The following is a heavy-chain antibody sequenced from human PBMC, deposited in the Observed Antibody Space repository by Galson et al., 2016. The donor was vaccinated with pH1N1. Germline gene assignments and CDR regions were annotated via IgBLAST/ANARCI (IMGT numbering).Heavy chain of an antibody. CDR2: IYYIGST. D-gene: IGHD3-22*01. CDR3: ARNPWDSSGLNYFDS. Sequence: TLSLTCSVSGASVRSGGQYWTWIRQVPGKGLEWIGFIYYIGSTGYNPSLKSRVSMPLNTSKKQFSLNLVSVTAAATAVYYSARNPWDSSGLNYFDSWGQGILVSVSS. J-gene: IGHJ4*02. V-gene: IGHV4-31*03. CDR1: GASVRSGGQY.